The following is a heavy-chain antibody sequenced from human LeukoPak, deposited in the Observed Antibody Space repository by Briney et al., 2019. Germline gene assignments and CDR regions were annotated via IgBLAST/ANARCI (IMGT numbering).Heavy chain of an antibody. CDR3: ARDTIFGAEDY. CDR1: GGSISSGGYY. V-gene: IGHV4-31*03. J-gene: IGHJ4*02. CDR2: IYYSGST. Sequence: SETLSLTCTVSGGSISSGGYYWSWIRQHPGKGLEWIGYIYYSGSTYYSPSLKSRVTISVDTSKNQFSLKLSSVTAADTAVYYCARDTIFGAEDYWGQGTLVTVSS. D-gene: IGHD3-3*01.